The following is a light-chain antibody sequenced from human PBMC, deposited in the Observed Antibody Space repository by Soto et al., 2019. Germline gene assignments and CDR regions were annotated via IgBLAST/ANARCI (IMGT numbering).Light chain of an antibody. CDR1: QSVSTN. CDR2: AAS. V-gene: IGKV3-15*01. CDR3: QHYGNLPLLT. Sequence: EIVVTQSPATLSVSQGERATLSCRASQSVSTNLAWYHQKFGQAPRLLIYAASTRATGIPVRFSGSGSGTEFTLVISSLQSEDFAVYYCQHYGNLPLLTFVGGTKVDIK. J-gene: IGKJ4*01.